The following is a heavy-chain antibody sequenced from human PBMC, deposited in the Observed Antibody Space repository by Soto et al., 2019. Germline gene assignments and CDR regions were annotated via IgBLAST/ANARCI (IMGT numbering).Heavy chain of an antibody. D-gene: IGHD6-19*01. CDR2: ISGSGGST. J-gene: IGHJ6*02. Sequence: GGSLRLSCAASGFTFSSYAMSWVLQAPWKGLEWVSAISGSGGSTYYADSVKGRSTISRDNSKNTLYLQMNSLRAEDTAVYYCAKVPETGYSSGWYRDYYYYGMDVWGQGTTVTVSS. CDR1: GFTFSSYA. CDR3: AKVPETGYSSGWYRDYYYYGMDV. V-gene: IGHV3-23*01.